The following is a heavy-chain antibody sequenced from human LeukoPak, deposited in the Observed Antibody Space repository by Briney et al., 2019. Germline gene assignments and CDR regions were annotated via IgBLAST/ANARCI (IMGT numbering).Heavy chain of an antibody. J-gene: IGHJ4*02. D-gene: IGHD3-10*01. Sequence: GGSLRLSCAASGFTFSSYGMHWVRQAPGKGLEWVGRIKSKTEGGTTDYAAPVKGRFTISRDDSKNTLYLQMNSLKTEDTAVYYCDYYGSGVWGQGTQVTVSS. CDR1: GFTFSSYG. CDR3: DYYGSGV. V-gene: IGHV3-15*01. CDR2: IKSKTEGGTT.